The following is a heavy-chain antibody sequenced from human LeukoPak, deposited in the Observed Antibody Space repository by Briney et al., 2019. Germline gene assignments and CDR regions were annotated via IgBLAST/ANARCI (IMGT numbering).Heavy chain of an antibody. CDR2: VPYVGAT. Sequence: PSETLSLTCAVSGGSISGFYWSWIRQSPGKGLEWIGYVPYVGATNYSPSLKSRLTISIDTSKNQLSLRLTSVTAADTARYYCARHYGGHTFGTTIDYWGQGILVTVSS. CDR3: ARHYGGHTFGTTIDY. J-gene: IGHJ4*02. V-gene: IGHV4-59*08. D-gene: IGHD3-16*01. CDR1: GGSISGFY.